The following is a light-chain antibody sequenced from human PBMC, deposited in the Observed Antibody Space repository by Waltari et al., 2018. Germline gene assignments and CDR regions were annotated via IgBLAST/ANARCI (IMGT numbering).Light chain of an antibody. CDR1: PSLLYSGGHTY. CDR2: LTS. V-gene: IGKV2-28*01. CDR3: MQALDTPT. J-gene: IGKJ2*01. Sequence: DIVMTQSPLSLPVTPGQPASISCRSSPSLLYSGGHTYLDWYLQKPEQYPQLLIYLTSKRGAGGPERFSGSGSGTEFTLKISRVEAEDVGVYYCMQALDTPTFGQGTKLEIK.